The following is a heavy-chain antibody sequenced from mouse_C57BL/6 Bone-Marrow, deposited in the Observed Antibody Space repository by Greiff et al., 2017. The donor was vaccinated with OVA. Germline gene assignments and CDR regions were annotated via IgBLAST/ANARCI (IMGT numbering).Heavy chain of an antibody. CDR1: GFSLTSYG. CDR3: ARNPYDYEDAMDY. V-gene: IGHV2-2*01. Sequence: VKVVESGPGLVQPSQSLSITCTVSGFSLTSYGVHWVRQSPGKGLEWLGVIWSGGSTDYNAAFISRLSISKDNSKSQVFFKMNSLQADDTAIYYCARNPYDYEDAMDYWGQGTSVTVSS. CDR2: IWSGGST. J-gene: IGHJ4*01. D-gene: IGHD2-4*01.